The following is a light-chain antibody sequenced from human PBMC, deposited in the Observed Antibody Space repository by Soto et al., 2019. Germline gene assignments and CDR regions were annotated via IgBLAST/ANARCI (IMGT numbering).Light chain of an antibody. J-gene: IGKJ4*01. CDR3: QQYYSTPLT. V-gene: IGKV4-1*01. CDR2: WAS. CDR1: QTVLYSSNNKNY. Sequence: DIVMTQSPDSLAVSLGERATINCKSSQTVLYSSNNKNYLAWYQQKPGQPPKLLIYWASIRQSGVPGRFSGSGSGTDFTLTISSLQAEDVAVYYCQQYYSTPLTFGGGTKVELK.